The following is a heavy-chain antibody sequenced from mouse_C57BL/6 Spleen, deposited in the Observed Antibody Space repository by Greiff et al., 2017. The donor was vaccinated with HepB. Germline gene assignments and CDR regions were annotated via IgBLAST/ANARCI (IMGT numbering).Heavy chain of an antibody. CDR1: GYTFTSYW. Sequence: QVQLQQSGAELVRPGSSVKLSCKASGYTFTSYWMHWVKQRPIQGLEWIGNINPSDSETHYHQKFKDKSTLTVDKSSSTAYMHLSSLTSEDSAVYYCARLYYGNFHYYAMDYWGQGTSVTVSS. D-gene: IGHD2-1*01. CDR3: ARLYYGNFHYYAMDY. V-gene: IGHV1-52*01. CDR2: INPSDSET. J-gene: IGHJ4*01.